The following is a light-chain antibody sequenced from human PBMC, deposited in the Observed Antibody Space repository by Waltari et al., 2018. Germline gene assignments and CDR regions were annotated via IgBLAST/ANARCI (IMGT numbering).Light chain of an antibody. CDR1: NGSIASDF. V-gene: IGLV6-57*03. CDR2: EDD. CDR3: QSHDGGNLKV. J-gene: IGLJ3*02. Sequence: NFMLTQPHSVSESPGKTVTISCSRSNGSIASDFVPWYQQRPGSAPTLLIYEDDHRPSGVPGRFSGSVDLSSNSASLSISGLKTEDEADYHCQSHDGGNLKVFGGGTKLIVL.